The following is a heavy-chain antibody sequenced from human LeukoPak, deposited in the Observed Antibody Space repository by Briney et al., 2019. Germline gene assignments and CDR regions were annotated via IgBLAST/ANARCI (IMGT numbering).Heavy chain of an antibody. J-gene: IGHJ4*02. CDR1: GFTFSSYW. CDR3: ANYCSGGSCNGGY. Sequence: GGSLRLSCAASGFTFSSYWMHWVRQAPGKGLVWVSRINNDGSTTDYADSVKGRFTISRDNAKNSLYLQMNSLRAEDTAMYYCANYCSGGSCNGGYWGQGTLVTVSS. D-gene: IGHD2-15*01. CDR2: INNDGSTT. V-gene: IGHV3-74*01.